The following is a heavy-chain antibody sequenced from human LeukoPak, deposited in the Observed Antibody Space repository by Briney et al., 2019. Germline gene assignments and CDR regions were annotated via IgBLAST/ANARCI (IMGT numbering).Heavy chain of an antibody. CDR2: ISLTGLT. D-gene: IGHD2-8*01. J-gene: IGHJ4*02. CDR3: SRENGAFSPFGY. Sequence: SETLSLTCGVSGGSISNTNWWSWVRQPPGQGLEWIGEISLTGLTHYNPSLESRVTVSLDKSKNHLSLNLTSVTAADTAVYYCSRENGAFSPFGYWGQGTLVTVLS. V-gene: IGHV4-4*02. CDR1: GGSISNTNW.